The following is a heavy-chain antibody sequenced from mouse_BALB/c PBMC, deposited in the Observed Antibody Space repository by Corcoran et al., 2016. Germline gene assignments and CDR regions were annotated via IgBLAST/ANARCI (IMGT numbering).Heavy chain of an antibody. CDR1: GYTFTNYG. J-gene: IGHJ4*01. CDR2: INTYTGEP. Sequence: QIQLVQSGPELKKPGETVKISCKASGYTFTNYGMNWVKQAPGKGLKWMGGINTYTGEPTYADDFKGRFAFSLETSASTAYLQINNLKNEDTATYFGAREPYAMDYWGQGTSVTVSS. V-gene: IGHV9-3-1*01. CDR3: AREPYAMDY.